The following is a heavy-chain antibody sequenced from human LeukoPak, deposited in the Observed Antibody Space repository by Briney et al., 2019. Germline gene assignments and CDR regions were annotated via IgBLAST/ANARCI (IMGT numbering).Heavy chain of an antibody. V-gene: IGHV3-21*01. CDR1: GFTFSNAW. CDR3: ARDRIVGVTGRYFDY. Sequence: PGGSLRLSCAASGFTFSNAWMSWVRQAPGKGLEWVSSISSSSTNIYYADSVKGRFTISRDNAKNSLYLQMNSLRAEGTAVYYCARDRIVGVTGRYFDYWGQGNLVTVSS. J-gene: IGHJ4*02. CDR2: ISSSSTNI. D-gene: IGHD1-26*01.